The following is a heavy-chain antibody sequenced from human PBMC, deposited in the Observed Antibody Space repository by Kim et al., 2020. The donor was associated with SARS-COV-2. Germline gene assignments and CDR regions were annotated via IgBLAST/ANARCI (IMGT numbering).Heavy chain of an antibody. Sequence: ASVKVSCKAAGYTFSSYYINWVRQAPGQGLEKMGLMNSATGNTGYTRKFQGRVTMTRDSSINTAYLELSNLTSDDTAVYYCARGRGPTWATDKCLQHWG. CDR3: ARGRGPTWATDKCLQH. V-gene: IGHV1-8*01. CDR2: MNSATGNT. D-gene: IGHD3-10*01. CDR1: GYTFSSYY. J-gene: IGHJ1*01.